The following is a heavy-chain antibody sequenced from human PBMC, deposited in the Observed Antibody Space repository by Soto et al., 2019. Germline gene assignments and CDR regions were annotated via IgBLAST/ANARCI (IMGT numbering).Heavy chain of an antibody. Sequence: SETLSLTCTVSGASMSSTSYYWGWIRQPPGKGLEWIGAIYYSGSTYYNPSLKSRVTISVDMSKNQFALELSSVTAADTAVYYCARGIWFGELLYTYYFDYWGQGTLVTVSS. D-gene: IGHD3-10*01. CDR3: ARGIWFGELLYTYYFDY. CDR1: GASMSSTSYY. CDR2: IYYSGST. J-gene: IGHJ4*02. V-gene: IGHV4-39*01.